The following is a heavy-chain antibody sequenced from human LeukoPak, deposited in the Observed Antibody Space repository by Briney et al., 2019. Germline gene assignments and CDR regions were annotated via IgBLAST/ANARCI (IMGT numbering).Heavy chain of an antibody. CDR1: GFTFSSYS. CDR2: ISSSSSYI. V-gene: IGHV3-21*01. D-gene: IGHD4-11*01. J-gene: IGHJ4*02. CDR3: AKDSLNDYSNPFDY. Sequence: GGSLRLSCAASGFTFSSYSMNWVRQAPGKGLEWVSSISSSSSYIYYADSVKGRFTISRDNSKNTLYLQMNSLRAEDTAVYYCAKDSLNDYSNPFDYWGQGTLVTVSS.